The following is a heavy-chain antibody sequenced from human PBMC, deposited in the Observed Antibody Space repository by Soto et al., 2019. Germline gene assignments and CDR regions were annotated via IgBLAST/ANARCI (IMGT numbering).Heavy chain of an antibody. J-gene: IGHJ4*02. CDR1: GFTFSSYG. CDR2: ISYDGSNQ. Sequence: GGSLRLSCAASGFTFSSYGMHWVRQAPGKGLEWVAVISYDGSNQYYADSVKGRFTISRDNSKNTLYLQMNSLRAEDTAVYYCAKDVGATTDYFDYWGQGTQVTAPQ. D-gene: IGHD1-26*01. CDR3: AKDVGATTDYFDY. V-gene: IGHV3-30*18.